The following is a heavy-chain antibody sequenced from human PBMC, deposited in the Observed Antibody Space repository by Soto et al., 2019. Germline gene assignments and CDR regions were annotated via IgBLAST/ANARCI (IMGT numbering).Heavy chain of an antibody. J-gene: IGHJ6*02. CDR3: ARELSSPMVNDYYYYYGRDG. V-gene: IGHV4-59*02. CDR1: GGSVSNYY. D-gene: IGHD1-1*01. CDR2: IYYSGST. Sequence: PSETLSLTCTVSGGSVSNYYWSWIRQPPGKGLEWIGYIYYSGSTNYNPSLKSRVTISVDTSKNQFSLKLRSVTAADTAVYYCARELSSPMVNDYYYYYGRDGWGQVTTGTVSS.